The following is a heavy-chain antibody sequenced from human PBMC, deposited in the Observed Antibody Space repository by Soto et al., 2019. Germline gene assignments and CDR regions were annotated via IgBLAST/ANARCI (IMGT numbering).Heavy chain of an antibody. V-gene: IGHV3-21*01. CDR2: ISSSSSYI. Sequence: EVQLVESGGGLVKPGGSLRLSCAASGFTFSSYSMNWVRQAPGKGLEWVSSISSSSSYIYYADSVKGRFTISRDNAKNSLYLQMNSLRAEDTAVYYCARVGGLTKQWLVRGEAFDIWGQGTMVTVSS. CDR3: ARVGGLTKQWLVRGEAFDI. J-gene: IGHJ3*02. CDR1: GFTFSSYS. D-gene: IGHD6-19*01.